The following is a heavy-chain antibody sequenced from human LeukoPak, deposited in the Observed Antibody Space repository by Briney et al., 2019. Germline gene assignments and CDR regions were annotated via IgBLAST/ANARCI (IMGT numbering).Heavy chain of an antibody. Sequence: PSETLSLTCAVSGGSMRDYYWSWIRQPPGKGLEWIGNIYYSGSTNYNPSLKSRVTISVDTSKNQFSLKVRSVTAAETAVYYCARGFGYYDVLTAFWGQGTLVTVSS. D-gene: IGHD3-9*01. CDR3: ARGFGYYDVLTAF. CDR1: GGSMRDYY. CDR2: IYYSGST. J-gene: IGHJ4*02. V-gene: IGHV4-59*01.